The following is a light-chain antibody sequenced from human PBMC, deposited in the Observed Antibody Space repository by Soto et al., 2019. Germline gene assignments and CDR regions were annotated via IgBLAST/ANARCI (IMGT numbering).Light chain of an antibody. CDR2: GAS. J-gene: IGKJ3*01. CDR3: QQYGSSPGFT. CDR1: QSVSSSY. V-gene: IGKV3-20*01. Sequence: EIVLTQSPGTLSLSPGERATLSCRASQSVSSSYLAWYQQKPGQAPRLLIYGASSRATGIPDRFSGSGSGTDFTLTISRLEPEDYCQQYGSSPGFTFGPGTKVDIK.